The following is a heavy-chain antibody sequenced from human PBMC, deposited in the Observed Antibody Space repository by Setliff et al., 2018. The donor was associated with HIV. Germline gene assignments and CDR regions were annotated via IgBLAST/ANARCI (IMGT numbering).Heavy chain of an antibody. J-gene: IGHJ4*02. CDR3: GRGLGDTSGYYALDH. CDR2: INPSGGSA. V-gene: IGHV1-46*01. Sequence: VASVKVSCKASGYAFTSHLIQWVRQAPGKGPEWMGVINPSGGSASYAEKFKGRATLTRDTSTTTVFLQLSRLRSEDTAVYYCGRGLGDTSGYYALDHWGQGTLVTVSS. CDR1: GYAFTSHL. D-gene: IGHD3-22*01.